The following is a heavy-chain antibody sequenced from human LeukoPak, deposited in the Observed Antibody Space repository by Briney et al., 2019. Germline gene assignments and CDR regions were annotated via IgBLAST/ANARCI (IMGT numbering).Heavy chain of an antibody. CDR1: GFTVSNNY. CDR2: IYSGGNT. J-gene: IGHJ3*01. Sequence: GGSLRLSCAASGFTVSNNYMSWVRQAPGKGLEWVSVIYSGGNTYYADSLKGRFTISRDNSKNTLYLQMNSLRADDTAVYYCASDFRSSGWLHAFDVWGQGTMVTVSS. D-gene: IGHD6-19*01. CDR3: ASDFRSSGWLHAFDV. V-gene: IGHV3-66*01.